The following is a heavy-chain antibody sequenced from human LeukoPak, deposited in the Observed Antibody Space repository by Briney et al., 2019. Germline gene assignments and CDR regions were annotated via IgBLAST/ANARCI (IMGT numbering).Heavy chain of an antibody. CDR1: GYSISSGYY. V-gene: IGHV4-38-2*02. Sequence: SETLSLTCTVSGYSISSGYYWGWIRQPPGKGLEWIGSIYHSGSTYYNPSLKSRVTISVDTSKNQFSLKLSSVAAADTAVYYCARHPYWSDAFDIWGQGTMVTVSS. CDR2: IYHSGST. J-gene: IGHJ3*02. D-gene: IGHD2-15*01. CDR3: ARHPYWSDAFDI.